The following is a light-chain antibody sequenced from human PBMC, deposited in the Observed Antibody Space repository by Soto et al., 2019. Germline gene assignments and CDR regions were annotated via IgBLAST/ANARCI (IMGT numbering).Light chain of an antibody. CDR1: SSNIGGST. Sequence: QSVLTQPPSASGTPGQRVTISCSGGSSNIGGSTVSWYHQLPGSAPKLLIFGDHQRPSGIPDRFSGSKSGTSASLAISGLQSDDEADYYCAAWDDSLNGVLFGGGTKVTVL. CDR2: GDH. CDR3: AAWDDSLNGVL. V-gene: IGLV1-44*01. J-gene: IGLJ2*01.